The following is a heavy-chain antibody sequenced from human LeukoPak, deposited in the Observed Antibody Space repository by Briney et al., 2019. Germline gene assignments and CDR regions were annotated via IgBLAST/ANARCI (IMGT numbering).Heavy chain of an antibody. D-gene: IGHD3-10*01. Sequence: PGGSLRLSCAASGFTFTSFWMHWVRQAPGKGLVWVSRINGDGSSTTFADSVKGRFTISRDNAKNTVYLQINSLRVEDTAVYYCARDPYGSGSHWGQGTLVTVSS. J-gene: IGHJ4*02. V-gene: IGHV3-74*01. CDR2: INGDGSST. CDR1: GFTFTSFW. CDR3: ARDPYGSGSH.